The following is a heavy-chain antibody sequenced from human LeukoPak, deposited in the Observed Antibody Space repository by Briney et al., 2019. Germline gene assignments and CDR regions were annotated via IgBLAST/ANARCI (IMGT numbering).Heavy chain of an antibody. CDR2: IYYSGSS. CDR3: ARHTRGGATYFDY. V-gene: IGHV4-39*01. D-gene: IGHD1-26*01. CDR1: GLAFNNYW. Sequence: GSLRLSCAASGLAFNNYWMSWVRQPPGKGLEWIGSIYYSGSSYYNPSLKSRVTISVDTSKNQFSLKLSSVTAADTAVYYCARHTRGGATYFDYWGQGTLVTVSS. J-gene: IGHJ4*02.